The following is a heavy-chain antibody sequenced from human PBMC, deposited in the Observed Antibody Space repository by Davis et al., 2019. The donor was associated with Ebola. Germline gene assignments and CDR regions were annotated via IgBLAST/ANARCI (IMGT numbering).Heavy chain of an antibody. D-gene: IGHD3-3*01. J-gene: IGHJ6*02. CDR2: IYYSGST. CDR1: GGSISSYY. V-gene: IGHV4-59*08. CDR3: ARGTIFGVVTPDV. Sequence: MLSETLSLTCTVSGGSISSYYWSWIRQPPGKGLEWIGYIYYSGSTNYNPSLKSRVTISVDTSKNQFSLKLSSVTAADTAVYYCARGTIFGVVTPDVWGQGTTVTVSS.